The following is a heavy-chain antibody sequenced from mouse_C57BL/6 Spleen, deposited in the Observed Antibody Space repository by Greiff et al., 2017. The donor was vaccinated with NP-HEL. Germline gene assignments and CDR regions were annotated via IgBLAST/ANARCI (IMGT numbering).Heavy chain of an antibody. CDR1: GYTFTSYG. J-gene: IGHJ1*03. CDR2: IYPRSGNT. CDR3: ARGGYGSSRDWYFDV. D-gene: IGHD1-1*01. V-gene: IGHV1-81*01. Sequence: QVQLQQSGAELARPGASVKLSCKASGYTFTSYGISWVKQRTGQGLEWIGEIYPRSGNTYYNEKFKGKATLTEDQSSSTAYMELRSLTSEDSAVYFGARGGYGSSRDWYFDVWGTGTTVTVSS.